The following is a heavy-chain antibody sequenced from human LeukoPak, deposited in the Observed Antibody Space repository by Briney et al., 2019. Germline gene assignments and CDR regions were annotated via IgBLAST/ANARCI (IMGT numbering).Heavy chain of an antibody. CDR3: ARDGYFDY. V-gene: IGHV1-18*04. CDR2: INTDNGDT. Sequence: ASVKVSCKASGYSFTNYIISWVRQAPGQGLEWMGWINTDNGDTKYAQRLQGRVSMTTDTSTSTAYMELRSLRSDDTAFYYCARDGYFDYWGHGTLVTVSS. CDR1: GYSFTNYI. J-gene: IGHJ4*01.